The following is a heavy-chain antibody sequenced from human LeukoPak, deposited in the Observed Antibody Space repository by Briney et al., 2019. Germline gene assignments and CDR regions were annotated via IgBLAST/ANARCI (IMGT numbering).Heavy chain of an antibody. CDR2: ISAYNGDT. Sequence: GASVKVSCKASGYTFNKYGISWVRQAPGQGLEWMGWISAYNGDTNYEQKFQGRVTMTTDTSTSTAYLEVRSLRSDDTAVYYCARGPRGGYGSGRPLYGMDVWGQGTTVTVSS. J-gene: IGHJ6*02. V-gene: IGHV1-18*01. CDR3: ARGPRGGYGSGRPLYGMDV. CDR1: GYTFNKYG. D-gene: IGHD3-10*01.